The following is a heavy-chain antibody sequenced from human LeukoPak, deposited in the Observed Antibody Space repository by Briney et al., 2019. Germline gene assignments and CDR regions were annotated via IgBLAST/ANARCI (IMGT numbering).Heavy chain of an antibody. CDR3: AXXXXXXSIGAIGH. CDR2: INPGGLNS. CDR1: GYTFSSYY. D-gene: IGHD5-24*01. Sequence: GASVKVSCKASGYTFSSYYIQWVRQAPGQGLECMGRINPGGLNSNYAQKFQGRITMTRDTSTSTVYMELSRLRSEDTAVYYCAXXXXXXSIGAIGHWGQGTLVTVSS. J-gene: IGHJ4*02. V-gene: IGHV1-46*01.